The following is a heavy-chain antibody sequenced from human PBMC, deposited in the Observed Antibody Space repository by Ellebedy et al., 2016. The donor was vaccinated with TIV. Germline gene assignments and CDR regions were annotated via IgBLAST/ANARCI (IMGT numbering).Heavy chain of an antibody. CDR3: ASGCGADCYLDY. CDR2: IIPILGIA. J-gene: IGHJ4*02. CDR1: GYTFTSQD. V-gene: IGHV1-69*04. D-gene: IGHD2-21*02. Sequence: SVKVSCXTSGYTFTSQDINWVRQTTGQGLEWMGRIIPILGIANYAQKFQGRVTITADKSKSTAYMELSSLRSEDTAVYYCASGCGADCYLDYWGQGTLVTVSS.